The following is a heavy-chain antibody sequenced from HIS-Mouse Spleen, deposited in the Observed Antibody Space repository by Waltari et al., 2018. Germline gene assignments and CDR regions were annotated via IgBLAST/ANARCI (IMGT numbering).Heavy chain of an antibody. CDR1: GGPISSISYY. CDR2: IYYSGST. Sequence: QLQLQESGPGLVKPSETLSLTCTVSGGPISSISYYWGWIRQPPGKGLEWIGSIYYSGSTYYNPSLKSRVTISVDTSKNQFSLKLSSVTAADTAVYYCARVPGDYSGAFDIWGQGTMVTVSS. J-gene: IGHJ3*02. CDR3: ARVPGDYSGAFDI. D-gene: IGHD4-17*01. V-gene: IGHV4-39*07.